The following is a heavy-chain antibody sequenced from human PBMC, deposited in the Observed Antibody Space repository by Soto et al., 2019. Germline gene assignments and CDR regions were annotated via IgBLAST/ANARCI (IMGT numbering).Heavy chain of an antibody. CDR2: VYFIGST. J-gene: IGHJ5*02. CDR3: ARGGPPDYYDPRGWFDP. CDR1: GGSITRYY. D-gene: IGHD3-22*01. V-gene: IGHV4-59*01. Sequence: SETLSLTCTVSGGSITRYYWRWLRQPPGKELEWIGSVYFIGSTNYNPSLKSRVTISVDTSKNQFSLNLNSVTTADTAAYYCARGGPPDYYDPRGWFDPWGQGTRVTVSS.